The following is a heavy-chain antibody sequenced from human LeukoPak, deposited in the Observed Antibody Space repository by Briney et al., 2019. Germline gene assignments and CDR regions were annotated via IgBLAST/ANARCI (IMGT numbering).Heavy chain of an antibody. CDR1: GFTFSSYG. CDR3: ARNRGYTYDYDSFDP. Sequence: GGSLRLSCAASGFTFSSYGMCWVRQAPGKGLDCVAFITYDGSDKYYADSGKVRFTISRDNSRDTLYLQMNSLRGEDTAIYYCARNRGYTYDYDSFDPWGQATLVTVSS. V-gene: IGHV3-30*19. CDR2: ITYDGSDK. J-gene: IGHJ5*02. D-gene: IGHD5-18*01.